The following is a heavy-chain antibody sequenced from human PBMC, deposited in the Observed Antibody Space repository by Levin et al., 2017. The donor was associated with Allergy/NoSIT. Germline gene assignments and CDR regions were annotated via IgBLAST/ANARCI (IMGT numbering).Heavy chain of an antibody. D-gene: IGHD3-10*01. Sequence: SETLSLTCAVYGGSFSGYYWSWIRQPPGKGLEWIGEINHSGSTNYNPSLKSRVTISVDTSKNQFSLKLSSVTAADTAVYYCARRGLITYYYGSGSYSVRAFDIWGQGTMVTVSS. V-gene: IGHV4-34*01. CDR3: ARRGLITYYYGSGSYSVRAFDI. J-gene: IGHJ3*02. CDR2: INHSGST. CDR1: GGSFSGYY.